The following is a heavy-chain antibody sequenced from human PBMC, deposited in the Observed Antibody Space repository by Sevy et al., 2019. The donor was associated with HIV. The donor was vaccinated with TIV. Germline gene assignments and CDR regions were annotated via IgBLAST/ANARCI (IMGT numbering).Heavy chain of an antibody. V-gene: IGHV3-49*04. CDR3: TRWKAAQSIFDY. J-gene: IGHJ4*02. Sequence: GGSLRLSCTASGFTFGDYCMSRVRQAPWKGLEWVAFLKSDVYGGTVDHAASVRGRFVISRDDPKTIAYLQMNDLKTEDTGVYYCTRWKAAQSIFDYWGQGALVTVSS. D-gene: IGHD6-13*01. CDR1: GFTFGDYC. CDR2: LKSDVYGGTV.